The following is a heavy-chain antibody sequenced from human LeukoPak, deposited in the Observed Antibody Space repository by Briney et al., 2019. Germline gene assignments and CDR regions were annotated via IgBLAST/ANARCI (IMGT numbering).Heavy chain of an antibody. CDR1: GFTFSSYS. CDR2: ISSSSSTI. CDR3: ARDRAWGYFDY. D-gene: IGHD3-16*01. V-gene: IGHV3-48*01. J-gene: IGHJ4*02. Sequence: RSGGSLRLSCAAAGFTFSSYSMNWVRQAPGKGLEWVSYISSSSSTISDADSVKGRFTISRDNAKNSLYLQMNSLRVEDTASYNCARDRAWGYFDYWGQGTLVTVSS.